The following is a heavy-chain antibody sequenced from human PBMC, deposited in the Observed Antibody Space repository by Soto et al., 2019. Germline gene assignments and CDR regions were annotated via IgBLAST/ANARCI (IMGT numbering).Heavy chain of an antibody. Sequence: SVKVSCKASGGTFSSYAISWVRQAPGQGLEWMGGIIPIFGTANYAQKFQGRVTITADESTSTAYMELSSLRSEDTAVYYCAREGYVTAAGQFDYWGQGTLVTVSS. CDR1: GGTFSSYA. CDR3: AREGYVTAAGQFDY. J-gene: IGHJ4*02. D-gene: IGHD6-13*01. V-gene: IGHV1-69*13. CDR2: IIPIFGTA.